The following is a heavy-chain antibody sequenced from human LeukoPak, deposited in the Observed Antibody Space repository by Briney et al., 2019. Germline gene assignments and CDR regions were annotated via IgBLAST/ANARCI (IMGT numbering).Heavy chain of an antibody. J-gene: IGHJ4*02. CDR1: GFTFSSYG. D-gene: IGHD6-13*01. CDR3: AKVEGSRITAAGRFDY. V-gene: IGHV3-30*02. CDR2: IRYDGSNK. Sequence: PGGSLRLSCAASGFTFSSYGMHWVRQAPGKGLEWVAFIRYDGSNKYYADSVKGRFTISRDNSKNTLYLQMNSLRAEDTAVYYCAKVEGSRITAAGRFDYWGQGTLVTVSS.